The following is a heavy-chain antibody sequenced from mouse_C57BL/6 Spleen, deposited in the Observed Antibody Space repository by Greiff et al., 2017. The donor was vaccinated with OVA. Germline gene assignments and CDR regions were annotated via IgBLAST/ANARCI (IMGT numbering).Heavy chain of an antibody. CDR2: IDPNSGGT. CDR1: GYTFTSYW. J-gene: IGHJ4*01. Sequence: QVHVKQPGAELVKPGASVKLSCKASGYTFTSYWMHWVKQRPGRGLEWIGRIDPNSGGTKYNEKFKSKATLTVDKPSSTAYMQLSSLTSEDSAVYYCARYFYYDYGSYYAMDYWGQGTSVTVSS. D-gene: IGHD2-4*01. CDR3: ARYFYYDYGSYYAMDY. V-gene: IGHV1-72*01.